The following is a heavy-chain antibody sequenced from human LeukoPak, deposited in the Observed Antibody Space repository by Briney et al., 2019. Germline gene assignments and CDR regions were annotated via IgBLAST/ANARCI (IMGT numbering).Heavy chain of an antibody. V-gene: IGHV4-31*03. CDR3: ARVYCSSTSCYAPWFDP. CDR1: GGSISSGGYY. J-gene: IGHJ5*02. Sequence: PSQTLSLTCTVSGGSISSGGYYWSWIRQHPGKGLEWIXXXXXSGSTYYNPSLKSRVTISVDTSKNQFSLKLSSMTAADTAVYYCARVYCSSTSCYAPWFDPWGQGTLVTVSS. CDR2: XXXSGST. D-gene: IGHD2-2*01.